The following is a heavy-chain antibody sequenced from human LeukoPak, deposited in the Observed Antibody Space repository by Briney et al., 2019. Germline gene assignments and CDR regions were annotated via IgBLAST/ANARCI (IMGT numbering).Heavy chain of an antibody. V-gene: IGHV4-61*02. CDR3: ARDPIYSSDAFDI. Sequence: KPSETLSLTCTVSGGSISSGSYYWSWIRQPAGKGLEWVGRIYTSGSTNYNPSLKSRVTRSVDTSKNQFSLKLSSVTAADTAVYYWARDPIYSSDAFDIWGQEIMVTVSS. CDR2: IYTSGST. CDR1: GGSISSGSYY. D-gene: IGHD5-18*01. J-gene: IGHJ3*02.